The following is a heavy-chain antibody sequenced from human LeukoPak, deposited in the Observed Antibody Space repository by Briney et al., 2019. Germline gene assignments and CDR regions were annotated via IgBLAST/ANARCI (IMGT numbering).Heavy chain of an antibody. CDR2: INPSGGST. V-gene: IGHV1-46*01. D-gene: IGHD3-10*01. CDR1: GYTFTSYY. CDR3: ARDPPYYYGSGSYAFDI. J-gene: IGHJ3*02. Sequence: GASVKVSCKASGYTFTSYYMHWVRQAPGQGLEWMVIINPSGGSTSYAQKFQGRVTMTRDTSTSTVYMELSSLRSEDTAVYYCARDPPYYYGSGSYAFDIWGQGTMVTVSS.